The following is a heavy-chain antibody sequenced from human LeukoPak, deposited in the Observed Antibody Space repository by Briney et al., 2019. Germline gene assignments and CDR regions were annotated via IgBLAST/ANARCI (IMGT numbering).Heavy chain of an antibody. CDR2: IYHSGST. CDR1: GYSISSGYY. V-gene: IGHV4-38-2*02. Sequence: PSETLSLTCTVSGYSISSGYYWGWIRQPPGKGLEWIGSIYHSGSTYYNPSLKSRVTISVDTSKNQFSLKLSSVTAADTAVYYCARDSLVGMGGGAPLDYWGQGTLVTVSS. CDR3: ARDSLVGMGGGAPLDY. J-gene: IGHJ4*02. D-gene: IGHD2-21*01.